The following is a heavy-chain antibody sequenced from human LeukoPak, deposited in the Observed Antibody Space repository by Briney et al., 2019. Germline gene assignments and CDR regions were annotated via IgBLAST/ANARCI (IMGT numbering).Heavy chain of an antibody. Sequence: PGGSLRLSCAASGFTFSSFWMFWVRQAPGKGLVWVSRINTDGSTTSYADSVKGRFTTSRDNAKNTLYLQMNSLRAEDTAVYYCARTAVPGAMSYWGRGTLVTVSS. CDR1: GFTFSSFW. V-gene: IGHV3-74*01. D-gene: IGHD2-2*01. CDR2: INTDGSTT. J-gene: IGHJ4*02. CDR3: ARTAVPGAMSY.